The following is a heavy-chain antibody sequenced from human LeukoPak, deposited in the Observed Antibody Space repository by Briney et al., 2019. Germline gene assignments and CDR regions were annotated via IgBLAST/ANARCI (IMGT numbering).Heavy chain of an antibody. CDR1: GFTLSSYA. J-gene: IGHJ5*02. Sequence: GGSLRLSCAASGFTLSSYAMSWVRQAPGKGLEWVSAISGSGGSTYYADSVKGRFTISRDNSKNTLYLQMNSLRAEDTAAYYCAKDSGSYYVWFDPWGQGTLVTVSS. CDR2: ISGSGGST. D-gene: IGHD1-26*01. V-gene: IGHV3-23*01. CDR3: AKDSGSYYVWFDP.